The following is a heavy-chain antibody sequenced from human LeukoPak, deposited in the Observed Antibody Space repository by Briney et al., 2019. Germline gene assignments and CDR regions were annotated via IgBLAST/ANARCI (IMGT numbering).Heavy chain of an antibody. Sequence: PGGSLGLSCAASGFTFDDYGMSWVRQAPGKGLEWVSGINWNGGSTGYADSVKGRFTISRDNAKNSLYLQMNSLRAEDTALYYCARDLRHPDAFDIWGQGTMVTVSS. CDR1: GFTFDDYG. D-gene: IGHD6-25*01. V-gene: IGHV3-20*04. CDR2: INWNGGST. J-gene: IGHJ3*02. CDR3: ARDLRHPDAFDI.